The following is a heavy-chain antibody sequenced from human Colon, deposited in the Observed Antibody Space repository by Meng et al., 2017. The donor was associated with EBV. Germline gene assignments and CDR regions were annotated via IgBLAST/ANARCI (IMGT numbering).Heavy chain of an antibody. D-gene: IGHD5-18*01. V-gene: IGHV4-4*02. J-gene: IGHJ4*02. Sequence: QVRVEEAGPGLVKASETLSLTCVGSGGSISSVYWWTWVRQSPGKGLEWIGEIYHSGSTNYNPSLKSRVTISVDKSKNQFSLKLTSVTAADTAVYYCARGGYYSFDYWGQRTLVTVSS. CDR3: ARGGYYSFDY. CDR2: IYHSGST. CDR1: GGSISSVYW.